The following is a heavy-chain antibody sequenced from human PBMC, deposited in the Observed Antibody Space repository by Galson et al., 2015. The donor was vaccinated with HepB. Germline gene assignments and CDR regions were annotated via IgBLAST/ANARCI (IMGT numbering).Heavy chain of an antibody. CDR1: GFTFSSYW. D-gene: IGHD2-15*01. CDR3: AREGGYCSGGSCYSRWFDP. J-gene: IGHJ5*02. Sequence: SLRLSCAASGFTFSSYWMSWVRQAPGKGLEWVANIKQDGSEKYYVDSVKGRFTISRDNAKNSLYLQMNSLRAEDTAVYYCAREGGYCSGGSCYSRWFDPWGQGTLVTVSS. V-gene: IGHV3-7*03. CDR2: IKQDGSEK.